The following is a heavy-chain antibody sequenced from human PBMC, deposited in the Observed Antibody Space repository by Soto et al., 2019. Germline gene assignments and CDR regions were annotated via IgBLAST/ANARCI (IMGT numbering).Heavy chain of an antibody. Sequence: SETLSLTCTVSGGSISSGGYYWSWIRQHPGKGLEWIGYIYYSGSTYYNPSLKSRVTISVDTSKNQFSLKLSSVTAADTAVYYCARVRAVTYYYGSGSHYRAFDIWSQGTMVTVSS. CDR2: IYYSGST. D-gene: IGHD3-10*01. J-gene: IGHJ3*02. CDR1: GGSISSGGYY. V-gene: IGHV4-31*03. CDR3: ARVRAVTYYYGSGSHYRAFDI.